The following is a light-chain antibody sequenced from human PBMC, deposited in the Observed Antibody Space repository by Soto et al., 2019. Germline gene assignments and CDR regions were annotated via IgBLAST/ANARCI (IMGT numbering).Light chain of an antibody. J-gene: IGLJ3*02. CDR2: EVS. CDR3: TSHAGSYNLVL. V-gene: IGLV2-8*01. CDR1: SSDVGGYDY. Sequence: QSVLTQPPSASGSPGQSVTISCTGTSSDVGGYDYVSWYQQHPGKAPKLMIYEVSKRPSGVPDRFSGSKSGNTASLTVSGLQTEDEADYYCTSHAGSYNLVLFGGGTKLTVL.